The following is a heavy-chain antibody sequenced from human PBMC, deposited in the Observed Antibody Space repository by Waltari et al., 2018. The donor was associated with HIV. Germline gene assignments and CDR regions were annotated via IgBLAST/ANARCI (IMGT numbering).Heavy chain of an antibody. CDR1: GGSFSGYY. J-gene: IGHJ4*02. D-gene: IGHD4-17*01. Sequence: QVQLQQWGAGLLKPSETLSLTCAVYGGSFSGYYWSWIRQPPGKGLEWIGEINHSGSTNYNPSLKSRVTISVDTSKNQFSLKLSSVTAADTAVYYCAGIRHYGDSHEDHWGQGTLVTVSS. CDR2: INHSGST. V-gene: IGHV4-34*01. CDR3: AGIRHYGDSHEDH.